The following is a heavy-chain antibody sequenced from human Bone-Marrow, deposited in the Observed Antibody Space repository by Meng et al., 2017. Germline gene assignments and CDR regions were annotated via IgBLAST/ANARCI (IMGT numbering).Heavy chain of an antibody. CDR3: ARTNDHGDHLLPLDY. Sequence: QVQIVQSGPEVKTPGASVKVSCKASGYTFTAYGRNWVRQAPGQGLEWMGWINTNTGDPRYAQGFTGRFVFSLDTSVSTAYLEINSLKAEDTAVYYCARTNDHGDHLLPLDYWGQGTLVTVSS. V-gene: IGHV7-4-1*02. CDR1: GYTFTAYG. J-gene: IGHJ4*02. CDR2: INTNTGDP. D-gene: IGHD4-17*01.